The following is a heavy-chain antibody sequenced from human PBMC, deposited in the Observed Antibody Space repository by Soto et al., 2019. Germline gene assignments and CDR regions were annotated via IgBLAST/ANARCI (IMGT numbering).Heavy chain of an antibody. CDR3: ARGPGGSYYYYYYGMDV. V-gene: IGHV1-8*01. J-gene: IGHJ6*02. D-gene: IGHD1-26*01. Sequence: QVQLVQSWAEVKKPGASVKVSCKASGYTFTSYDINWVRQATGQGLEWMGWMNPNSGNTGYAQKFQGRVTMTRNTSISTAYMELSSLRSEDTAVYYCARGPGGSYYYYYYGMDVWGQGTTVTVSS. CDR2: MNPNSGNT. CDR1: GYTFTSYD.